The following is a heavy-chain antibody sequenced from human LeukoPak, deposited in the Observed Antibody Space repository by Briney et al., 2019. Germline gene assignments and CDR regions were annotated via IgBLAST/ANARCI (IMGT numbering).Heavy chain of an antibody. D-gene: IGHD6-6*01. CDR3: ARESFAARWD. J-gene: IGHJ4*02. Sequence: GGSLRLSCAASGFTFSDYYMSWIRQAPGKGLEWVANIKQDGSQKYYVDSVKGRFTISRDNAKNSLSLQMNSLRAEGTAVYYCARESFAARWDWGQGTLVTVSS. CDR1: GFTFSDYY. CDR2: IKQDGSQK. V-gene: IGHV3-7*01.